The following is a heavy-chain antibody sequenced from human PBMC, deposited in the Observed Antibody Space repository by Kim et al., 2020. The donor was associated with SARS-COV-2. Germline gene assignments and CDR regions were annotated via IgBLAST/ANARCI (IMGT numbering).Heavy chain of an antibody. Sequence: ASVKVSCKASGYTFTGYYMHWVRQAPGQGLEWMGWINPNSGGTNYAQKFQGWVTMTRDTSISTAYMELSRLRSDDTAVYYCVREGITMVRGVRSWFDPWGQGTLVTVSS. D-gene: IGHD3-10*01. J-gene: IGHJ5*02. CDR1: GYTFTGYY. CDR3: VREGITMVRGVRSWFDP. V-gene: IGHV1-2*04. CDR2: INPNSGGT.